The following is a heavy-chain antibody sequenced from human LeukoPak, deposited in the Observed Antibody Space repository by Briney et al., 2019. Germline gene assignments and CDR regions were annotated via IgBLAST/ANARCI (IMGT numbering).Heavy chain of an antibody. CDR1: GFTFRSYT. V-gene: IGHV3-21*06. CDR3: ARRTQNDDLWSGSPDWYFDL. CDR2: ISSNSGYI. D-gene: IGHD3-3*01. J-gene: IGHJ2*01. Sequence: GGSLRLSCVVSGFTFRSYTMNWVRQAPGRGLEWISSISSNSGYIYYIDSVRGRFTISRDNARNSLYLHTNSLRPEDTAVYYCARRTQNDDLWSGSPDWYFDLWGRGTLVTASS.